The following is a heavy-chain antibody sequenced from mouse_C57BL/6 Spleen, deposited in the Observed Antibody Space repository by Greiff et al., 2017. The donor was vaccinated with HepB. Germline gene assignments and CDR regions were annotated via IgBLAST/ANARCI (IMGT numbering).Heavy chain of an antibody. J-gene: IGHJ2*01. CDR2: FYPGSGSI. D-gene: IGHD1-1*01. CDR3: ARHEEAYYGSSYYFDY. Sequence: VQLQQSGAELVKPGASVKLSCKASGYTFTEYTIHWVKQRSGQGLEWIGWFYPGSGSIKYNEKFKDKATLTADKSSSTVYMELSRLTSEDSAVYFGARHEEAYYGSSYYFDYWGQGTTLTVSS. CDR1: GYTFTEYT. V-gene: IGHV1-62-2*01.